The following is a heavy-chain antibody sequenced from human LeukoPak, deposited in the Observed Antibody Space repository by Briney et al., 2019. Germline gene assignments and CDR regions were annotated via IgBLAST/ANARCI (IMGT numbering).Heavy chain of an antibody. CDR2: ISSSSSTI. D-gene: IGHD4-17*01. V-gene: IGHV3-48*04. Sequence: GGSLRLSCAASGFTLSDYHMNWVRQAPGKGLEWVSYISSSSSTIYYADSVKGRFTISRDNAKNSLYLQMNSLRAEDTAVYYCARPNYGDYVLGYYYMDVRGKGTTVTVSS. CDR3: ARPNYGDYVLGYYYMDV. CDR1: GFTLSDYH. J-gene: IGHJ6*03.